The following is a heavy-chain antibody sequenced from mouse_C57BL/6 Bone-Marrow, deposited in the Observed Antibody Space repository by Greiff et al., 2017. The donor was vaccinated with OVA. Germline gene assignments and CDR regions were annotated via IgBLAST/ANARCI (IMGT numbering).Heavy chain of an antibody. V-gene: IGHV5-4*01. CDR1: GFTFSSYA. CDR2: ISDGGSYT. J-gene: IGHJ3*01. CDR3: ARDRHYYGSSPFAY. D-gene: IGHD1-1*01. Sequence: DVMLVESGGGLVKPGGSLELSCAASGFTFSSYAMSWVRQTPEKRLEWVATISDGGSYTYYPDNVKGRFTISRDNAKNNLYLQMSHLKSEDTAMYYCARDRHYYGSSPFAYWGQGTLVTVSA.